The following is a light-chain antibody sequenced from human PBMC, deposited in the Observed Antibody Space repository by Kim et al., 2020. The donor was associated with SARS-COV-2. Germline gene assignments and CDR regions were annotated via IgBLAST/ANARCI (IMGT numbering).Light chain of an antibody. CDR1: SSDVGGYTY. J-gene: IGLJ3*02. Sequence: QSALTQPPSASGSPGQSVTISCTGTSSDVGGYTYVSWYQQHPGKAPKLIIYEVNKRPSGVPYRFSGSKSGNTASLTVSGLQTDDEAVYYCGSYAGTNNFGVFGGGTKVTVL. V-gene: IGLV2-8*01. CDR3: GSYAGTNNFGV. CDR2: EVN.